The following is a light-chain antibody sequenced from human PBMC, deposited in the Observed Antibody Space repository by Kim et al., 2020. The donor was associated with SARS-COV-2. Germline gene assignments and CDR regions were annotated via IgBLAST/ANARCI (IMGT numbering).Light chain of an antibody. CDR3: CSYAGSYTLV. CDR1: SSDVGGYTS. V-gene: IGLV2-11*01. Sequence: GQSVTISCTGTSSDVGGYTSVSWFQQHPGTAPKLMIYDVSRRPSGVPDRFSGSKSGNTASLTISGLQAEDEADYYCCSYAGSYTLVFGGGTQLTVL. CDR2: DVS. J-gene: IGLJ2*01.